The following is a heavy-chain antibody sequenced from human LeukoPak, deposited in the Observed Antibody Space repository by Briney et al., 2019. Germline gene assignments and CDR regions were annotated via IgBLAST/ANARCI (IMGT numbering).Heavy chain of an antibody. D-gene: IGHD3-22*01. Sequence: GGSLRLSCAVSGFTFSANNMHWVRQAPGKGLEWVALIQDDGAKTNYADSVRGRFTISRDNSRSTVYLQMNSLKPDDTAVYYCATQTITLVVVISPFDYWGQGARVTVSS. CDR1: GFTFSANN. J-gene: IGHJ4*02. V-gene: IGHV3-30*02. CDR3: ATQTITLVVVISPFDY. CDR2: IQDDGAKT.